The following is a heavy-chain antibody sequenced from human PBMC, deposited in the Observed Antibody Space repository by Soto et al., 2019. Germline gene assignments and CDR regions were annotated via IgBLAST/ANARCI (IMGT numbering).Heavy chain of an antibody. CDR3: ARGGIIVVVPAATAGDGMDV. V-gene: IGHV1-2*04. Sequence: ASVKVSCKASGYTFTGYYMHWARQAPGQGLEWMGWINPNSGGTNYAQKFQGWVTMTRDTSISTAYMELSRLRSDDTAVYYCARGGIIVVVPAATAGDGMDVWGQGTTVTVSS. CDR1: GYTFTGYY. CDR2: INPNSGGT. J-gene: IGHJ6*02. D-gene: IGHD2-2*01.